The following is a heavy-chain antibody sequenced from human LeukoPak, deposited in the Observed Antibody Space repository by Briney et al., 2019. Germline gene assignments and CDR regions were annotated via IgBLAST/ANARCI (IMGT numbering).Heavy chain of an antibody. D-gene: IGHD2-15*01. CDR2: IYYSGST. CDR3: ARRPFPDYCSGGSCYDWFDP. CDR1: GGSISSYY. V-gene: IGHV4-59*08. J-gene: IGHJ5*02. Sequence: SETLSLTCTVPGGSISSYYWSWIRQPPGKGLEWIGHIYYSGSTNYNPSLKSRVTISVDTSKNQFSLKLSSVTAADTAVYYCARRPFPDYCSGGSCYDWFDPWGQGTLVTVSS.